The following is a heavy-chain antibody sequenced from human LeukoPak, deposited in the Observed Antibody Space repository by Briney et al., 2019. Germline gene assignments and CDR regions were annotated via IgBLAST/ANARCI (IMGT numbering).Heavy chain of an antibody. V-gene: IGHV4-59*04. Sequence: GSLRLPCAASGFTFSSYSMNWLRQSPGKGLEWIGSIYYTGKTYYNPSLKSRATMSVDTSKNHFSLTLSSVTAADTAVYYCATLYTPNGVYNWYFDLWGRGTLVTVSS. D-gene: IGHD2-8*01. CDR1: GFTFSSYS. CDR2: IYYTGKT. J-gene: IGHJ2*01. CDR3: ATLYTPNGVYNWYFDL.